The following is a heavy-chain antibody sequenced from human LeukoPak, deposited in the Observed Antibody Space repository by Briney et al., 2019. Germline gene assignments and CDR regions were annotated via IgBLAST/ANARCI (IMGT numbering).Heavy chain of an antibody. J-gene: IGHJ4*02. D-gene: IGHD3-10*01. CDR2: INHSGST. Sequence: SETLSLTCAVYGGSFSGYYWSWIRQPPGKGLEWIGEINHSGSTNYNPSLKSRVTISVDTSKNQFSLKLSSVTAADTAVYYCARMVRYGSGRYPPAPFDYWGQGTLVTVSS. CDR3: ARMVRYGSGRYPPAPFDY. V-gene: IGHV4-34*01. CDR1: GGSFSGYY.